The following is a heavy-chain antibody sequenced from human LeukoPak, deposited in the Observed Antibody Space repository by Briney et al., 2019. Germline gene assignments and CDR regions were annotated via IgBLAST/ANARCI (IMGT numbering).Heavy chain of an antibody. J-gene: IGHJ3*02. CDR2: ISNSGGRI. Sequence: GGSLRLSCAASGFSFISYAMRWVLQAAGQGLESFSGISNSGGRIYLADSVKGRFTISRDNSKNTLYLQMNSLRAEDTAVYYCAKDLTGSGSYYGAFDIWGQGTMVTVSS. D-gene: IGHD3-10*01. CDR1: GFSFISYA. V-gene: IGHV3-23*01. CDR3: AKDLTGSGSYYGAFDI.